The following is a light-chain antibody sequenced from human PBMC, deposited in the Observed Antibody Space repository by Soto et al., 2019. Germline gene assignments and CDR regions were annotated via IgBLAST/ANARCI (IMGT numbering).Light chain of an antibody. CDR2: EVN. V-gene: IGLV2-8*01. CDR1: SSDVGGYNY. CDR3: SSYSDSSTLVV. J-gene: IGLJ2*01. Sequence: QSVLTQPPSASGSPGQSVTISCTGTSSDVGGYNYVSWYQQHPGKAPKLMIYEVNKRPSGVPDRFSASKSGNTASLTVSGLQAEDEADHYCSSYSDSSTLVVFGGGTKLTVL.